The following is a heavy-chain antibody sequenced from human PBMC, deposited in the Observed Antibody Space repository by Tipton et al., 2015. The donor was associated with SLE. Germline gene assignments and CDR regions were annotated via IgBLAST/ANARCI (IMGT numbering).Heavy chain of an antibody. Sequence: LRLSCSVSGDSMNNYYWSWIRQPAGMPLEWIGRIYASGSTNYSPSLKSRVTMSVDTSKNQFSLKLSSVTAADTAVYYCASCGFDWLSVGPYYFDYWGQGTLVTVSS. CDR3: ASCGFDWLSVGPYYFDY. CDR2: IYASGST. J-gene: IGHJ4*02. CDR1: GDSMNNYY. D-gene: IGHD3-9*01. V-gene: IGHV4-4*07.